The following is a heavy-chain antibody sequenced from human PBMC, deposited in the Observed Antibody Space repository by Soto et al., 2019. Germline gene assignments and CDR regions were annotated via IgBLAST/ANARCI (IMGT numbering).Heavy chain of an antibody. J-gene: IGHJ4*02. CDR2: INHSGST. Sequence: SETLSLTCAVSGGSFSGYYWSWIRQPPGKGLEWIGEINHSGSTNYNPSLKSRVTISVDTSKNQFSLKLSSVTAADTAVYYCARGSLMYDFWSSSLYYFDYWGQGTLVTVSS. V-gene: IGHV4-34*01. CDR3: ARGSLMYDFWSSSLYYFDY. D-gene: IGHD3-3*01. CDR1: GGSFSGYY.